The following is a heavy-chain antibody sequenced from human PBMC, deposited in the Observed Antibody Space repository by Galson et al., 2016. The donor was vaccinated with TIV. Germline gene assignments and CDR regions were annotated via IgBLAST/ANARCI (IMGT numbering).Heavy chain of an antibody. J-gene: IGHJ6*02. V-gene: IGHV1-69*04. CDR3: VRHCTTTSCYESLPDALDV. CDR1: GGTFSSHV. Sequence: SVKVSCKASGGTFSSHVISWVRQAPGQGLEWVGRIIPILGMTNYAQKLQGRVTITADKSTTAAFMELSSLRFEDTAVDYWVRHCTTTSCYESLPDALDVWGQGTTVTVSS. D-gene: IGHD2-2*01. CDR2: IIPILGMT.